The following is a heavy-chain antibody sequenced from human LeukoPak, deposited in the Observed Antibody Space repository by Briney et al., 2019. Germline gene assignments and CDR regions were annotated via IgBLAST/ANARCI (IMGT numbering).Heavy chain of an antibody. CDR3: AKDSAEGDQYDSSGSDY. V-gene: IGHV1-18*01. D-gene: IGHD3-22*01. CDR1: GYTFTSYG. J-gene: IGHJ4*02. CDR2: ISAYNGNT. Sequence: ASVKVSCKASGYTFTSYGISWVRQAPGQGLEWMGWISAYNGNTNYAQKLQGRVTMTTDTSTSTAYMELRSLRSDDTAVYYCAKDSAEGDQYDSSGSDYWGQGTLVTVSS.